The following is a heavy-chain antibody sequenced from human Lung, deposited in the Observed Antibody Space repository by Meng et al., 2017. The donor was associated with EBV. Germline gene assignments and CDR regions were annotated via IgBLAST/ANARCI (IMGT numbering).Heavy chain of an antibody. CDR2: ISCYNGDT. J-gene: IGHJ4*02. Sequence: QLQLVQSGAEVKKPGASVEVSCKASGYTFTHHGISWIRQAPGQGLEWMGWISCYNGDTNYAQKLQGRVTMTTDTSTNIAYMDLRGLRSDDTAVYYCARDPSNTSGRYAYFDYWGQGTLVTVSS. CDR3: ARDPSNTSGRYAYFDY. CDR1: GYTFTHHG. V-gene: IGHV1-18*01. D-gene: IGHD6-19*01.